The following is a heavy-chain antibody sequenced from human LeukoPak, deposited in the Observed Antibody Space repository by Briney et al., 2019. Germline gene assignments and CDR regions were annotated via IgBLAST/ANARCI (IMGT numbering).Heavy chain of an antibody. CDR1: YESISSSSHY. D-gene: IGHD3-22*01. J-gene: IGHJ5*02. CDR2: IDSGRNI. V-gene: IGHV4-39*01. CDR3: ARTKYYFDSSDYFFFDP. Sequence: SETLSLTCTVSYESISSSSHYWGWIRRPPGKGLEWIGSIDSGRNIHSNPSLDGRDTISVDTSKAQFSLKLRSVTAADTAVYYCARTKYYFDSSDYFFFDPWGQGILVIVSS.